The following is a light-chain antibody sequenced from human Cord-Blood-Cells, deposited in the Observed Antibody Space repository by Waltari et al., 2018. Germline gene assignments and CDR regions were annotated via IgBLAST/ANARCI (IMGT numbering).Light chain of an antibody. CDR2: DAS. V-gene: IGKV3-11*01. Sequence: EIVLTQSPATLSLSPGERATLSCRAGQSVSSYLDWYQQKPGQAPRLLIYDASNRATGIPARFSGSGSGTDFTLTISSLEPEEFAVYYCQQRSNWLWTFGQGTKVEIK. CDR3: QQRSNWLWT. J-gene: IGKJ1*01. CDR1: QSVSSY.